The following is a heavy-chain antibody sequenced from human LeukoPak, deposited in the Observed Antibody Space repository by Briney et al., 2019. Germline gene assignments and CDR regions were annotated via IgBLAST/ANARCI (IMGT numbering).Heavy chain of an antibody. V-gene: IGHV3-11*01. D-gene: IGHD3-9*01. J-gene: IGHJ6*01. CDR2: SSNGGRTI. CDR3: ARLIGLTGGGVDV. Sequence: GGPLRLSCAASVFTFSDYNMNGVRRSPGGGLEGGSNSSNGGRTINNTDSVKGRFTMSRDNATKTLYLQMNSLRGECTAVYHCARLIGLTGGGVDVWGQGTTVTVSS. CDR1: VFTFSDYN.